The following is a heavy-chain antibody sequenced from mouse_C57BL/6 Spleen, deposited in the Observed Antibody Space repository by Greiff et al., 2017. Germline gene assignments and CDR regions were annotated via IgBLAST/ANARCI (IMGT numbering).Heavy chain of an antibody. J-gene: IGHJ2*01. CDR3: ARFYGSSYYFDD. D-gene: IGHD1-1*01. V-gene: IGHV1-81*01. CDR1: GYTFPSYG. CDR2: IYPRSGNT. Sequence: VQLQQSGAELARPGASVKLSCKASGYTFPSYGISWVKQRTGQGLGWIGEIYPRSGNTYSNEKFKGKATLTADKSSSTAYIELRSLTSENSAVYFCARFYGSSYYFDDWGQGTTLTVSS.